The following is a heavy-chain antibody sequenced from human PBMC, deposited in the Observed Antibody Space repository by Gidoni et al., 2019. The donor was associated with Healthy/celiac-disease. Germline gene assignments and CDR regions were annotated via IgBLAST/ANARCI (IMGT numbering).Heavy chain of an antibody. J-gene: IGHJ4*02. V-gene: IGHV4-30-4*01. CDR1: GGSISSGDYY. D-gene: IGHD4-17*01. CDR3: ARDTTVTGYVDY. Sequence: QVQLQESGPGLVKPSPTLSLTCTVSGGSISSGDYYWSWIRQPPGKGLEWIGYIYYSGSTYYNPSLKSRVTISVDTSKNQFSLKLSCVTAADTAVYYCARDTTVTGYVDYWGQGTLVTVSS. CDR2: IYYSGST.